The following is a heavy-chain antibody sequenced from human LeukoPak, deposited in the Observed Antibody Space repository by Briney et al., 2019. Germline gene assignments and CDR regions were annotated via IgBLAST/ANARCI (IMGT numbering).Heavy chain of an antibody. J-gene: IGHJ4*02. CDR1: GDTVSSKNAA. Sequence: SQTLSLTCAISGDTVSSKNAAWNWIRQSQSRGLEWLGRTYYRSKWYNDYAVSVKSRININPDTSKNQFSLQLNSVTPEDTAVYYCAREGVGATMANWGQGTLVTVSS. CDR2: TYYRSKWYN. V-gene: IGHV6-1*01. D-gene: IGHD1-26*01. CDR3: AREGVGATMAN.